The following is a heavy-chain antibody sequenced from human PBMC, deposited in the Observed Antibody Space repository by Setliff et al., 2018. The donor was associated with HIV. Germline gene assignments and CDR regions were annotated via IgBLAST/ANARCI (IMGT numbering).Heavy chain of an antibody. J-gene: IGHJ4*02. Sequence: LSLTCAVYGGSLSGYHWSWIRQSPEKGLEWIGEINHSGSTNYNPSLKSRVTMSVDTSKNRFSLKLSSVTAADTAVYYCARGGGYDRSGYYPFDYWGQGTPVTVSS. CDR2: INHSGST. CDR3: ARGGGYDRSGYYPFDY. CDR1: GGSLSGYH. V-gene: IGHV4-34*01. D-gene: IGHD3-22*01.